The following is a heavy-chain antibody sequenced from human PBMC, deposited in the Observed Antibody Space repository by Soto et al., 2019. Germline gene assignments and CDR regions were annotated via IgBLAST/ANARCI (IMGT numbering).Heavy chain of an antibody. D-gene: IGHD3-9*01. V-gene: IGHV5-51*01. CDR3: AREGYDILTGYYKTYYYYGMDV. Sequence: PGESLKISCKGSGYSFTSYWIGWVRQMPGKGLEWMGITYPGDSDTRYSPSFQGQVTISADKSISTAYLQWSSLKASDTAMYYCAREGYDILTGYYKTYYYYGMDVWGQGTTVTV. CDR2: TYPGDSDT. J-gene: IGHJ6*02. CDR1: GYSFTSYW.